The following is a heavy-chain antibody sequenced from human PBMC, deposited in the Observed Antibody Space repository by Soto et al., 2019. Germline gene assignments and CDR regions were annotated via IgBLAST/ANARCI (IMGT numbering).Heavy chain of an antibody. CDR2: ISAYNGNT. CDR3: ARGGYSSSWDRSPFDY. J-gene: IGHJ4*02. Sequence: ASVKVSCKASGYTFTSYGISWVRQAPGQGLKWMGWISAYNGNTNYAQKLQGRVTMTTDTSTSTAYMELRSLRSDGTAVYYCARGGYSSSWDRSPFDYWGQGTLVTVSS. D-gene: IGHD6-13*01. CDR1: GYTFTSYG. V-gene: IGHV1-18*04.